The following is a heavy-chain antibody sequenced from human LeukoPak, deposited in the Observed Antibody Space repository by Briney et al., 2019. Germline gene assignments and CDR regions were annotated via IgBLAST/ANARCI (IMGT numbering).Heavy chain of an antibody. Sequence: GRSLRLSCAASGFTFSSYAMHWVRQAPGKGLEWVAVISYDGSKKYYADSVKGRFTISRDNSKNTLYLQMNSLRAEDTAVYYCARVGYCGGDCYPPYYYYGMDVWGQGTTVTVSS. CDR1: GFTFSSYA. CDR2: ISYDGSKK. V-gene: IGHV3-30-3*01. CDR3: ARVGYCGGDCYPPYYYYGMDV. J-gene: IGHJ6*02. D-gene: IGHD2-21*02.